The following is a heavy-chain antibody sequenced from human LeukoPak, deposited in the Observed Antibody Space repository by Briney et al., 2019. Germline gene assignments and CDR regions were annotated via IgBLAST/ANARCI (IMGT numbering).Heavy chain of an antibody. Sequence: GASVKVSCKASGYTYTGYDMHWVRHAPGQGLEWMGWINPNSGGTNYAQKFQGRVTMTRDTSISTAYMELSRLRSDDTAVYYCAKDLRRYSGSYSLDYWGQGTLVTVSS. CDR1: GYTYTGYD. CDR3: AKDLRRYSGSYSLDY. J-gene: IGHJ4*02. CDR2: INPNSGGT. V-gene: IGHV1-2*02. D-gene: IGHD1-26*01.